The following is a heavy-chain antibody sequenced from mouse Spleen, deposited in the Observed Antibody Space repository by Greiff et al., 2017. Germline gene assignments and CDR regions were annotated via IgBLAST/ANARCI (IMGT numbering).Heavy chain of an antibody. Sequence: EVHLVESGGGLVQPGGSLSLSCAASGFTFTDYYMSWVRQPPGKALEWLGFIRNKANGYTTEYSASVKGRFTISRDNSQSILYLQMNALRAEDSATYYCARYYYYGSSFYAMDYWGQGTSVTDSS. CDR2: IRNKANGYTT. CDR1: GFTFTDYY. D-gene: IGHD1-1*01. V-gene: IGHV7-3*01. J-gene: IGHJ4*01. CDR3: ARYYYYGSSFYAMDY.